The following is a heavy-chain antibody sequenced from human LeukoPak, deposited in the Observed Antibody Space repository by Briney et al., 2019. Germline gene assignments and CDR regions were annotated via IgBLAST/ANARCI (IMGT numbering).Heavy chain of an antibody. Sequence: ASVKVSCKASGYTFTSYDINWVRQATGQGLEWMGWMYPNSGNTGYAQKFQGRVTMTRNTSISTAYMELSSLRSEDTAVYYCARGSPGIFDREDYYYYGMDIWGQGTTVTVSS. D-gene: IGHD6-13*01. CDR2: MYPNSGNT. V-gene: IGHV1-8*01. J-gene: IGHJ6*02. CDR3: ARGSPGIFDREDYYYYGMDI. CDR1: GYTFTSYD.